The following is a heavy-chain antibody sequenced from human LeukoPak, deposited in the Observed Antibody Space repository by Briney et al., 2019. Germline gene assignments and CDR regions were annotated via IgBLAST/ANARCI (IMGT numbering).Heavy chain of an antibody. D-gene: IGHD4-23*01. CDR3: ARPYGGNSPPPHYYMDV. Sequence: SETLSLTCTVSGGSLSRNYWSWIRKPPGKGLEWIGYVYNSGSTNYNPSLKSRVAISIDTSKNQFSLKLSSVTAADTAVYYCARPYGGNSPPPHYYMDVWGKGTTVTVSS. J-gene: IGHJ6*03. V-gene: IGHV4-59*08. CDR2: VYNSGST. CDR1: GGSLSRNY.